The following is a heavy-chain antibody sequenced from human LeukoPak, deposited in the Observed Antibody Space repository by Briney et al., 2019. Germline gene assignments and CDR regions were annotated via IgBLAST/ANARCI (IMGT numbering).Heavy chain of an antibody. CDR3: AREAAAAFDY. CDR1: GFTFSDYY. V-gene: IGHV3-11*05. CDR2: ISSSSRYT. D-gene: IGHD6-13*01. J-gene: IGHJ4*02. Sequence: GGSLRLSCAASGFTFSDYYMSWLRQAPGKGLEWVSYISSSSRYTNYADSVKGRFTISRDNAKNSLYLQMNSLRAEDTAVYYCAREAAAAFDYWGQGTLVTVSS.